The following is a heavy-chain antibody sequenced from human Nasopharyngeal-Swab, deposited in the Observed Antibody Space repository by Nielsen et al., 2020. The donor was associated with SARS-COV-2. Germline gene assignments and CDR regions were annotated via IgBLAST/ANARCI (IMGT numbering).Heavy chain of an antibody. CDR2: IIPIFGTA. J-gene: IGHJ3*02. Sequence: SVKVSCKASGGTFSSYAISWVRLAPGQGLEWMGGIIPIFGTANYAQKFQGRVTITADESTSTAYMELSSLRSEDTAVYYCARERLGAFDIWGQGTMVTVSS. V-gene: IGHV1-69*13. CDR1: GGTFSSYA. D-gene: IGHD3-16*01. CDR3: ARERLGAFDI.